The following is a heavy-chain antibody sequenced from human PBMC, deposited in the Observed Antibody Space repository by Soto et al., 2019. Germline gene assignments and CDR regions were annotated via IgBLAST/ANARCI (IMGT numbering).Heavy chain of an antibody. CDR3: VKNSGWFNT. CDR2: IDGSGGIT. Sequence: QLLQSGGGLVQPGGSLTLSCAASGFTFGTTDMSWVRQAPGEGLEWVSTIDGSGGITYYEYSVKGRFTISRDNSRNTVYLQMNSLRGDDTALYYCVKNSGWFNTWGQGALVTVSS. V-gene: IGHV3-23*01. J-gene: IGHJ5*02. CDR1: GFTFGTTD. D-gene: IGHD3-10*01.